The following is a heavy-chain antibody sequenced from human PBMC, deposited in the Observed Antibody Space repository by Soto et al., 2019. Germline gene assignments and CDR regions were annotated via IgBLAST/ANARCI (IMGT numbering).Heavy chain of an antibody. V-gene: IGHV3-30*18. CDR1: GFTFSSYG. CDR2: ISYDGSNK. J-gene: IGHJ5*02. D-gene: IGHD6-13*01. Sequence: GGSLRLSCAASGFTFSSYGMHWVRQAPGKGLEWVAVISYDGSNKYYADSVKGRFTISRDNSKNTLYLQMNSLRAEDTAVYYCAKVAAAHLPWFDPWGQGTLVTVSS. CDR3: AKVAAAHLPWFDP.